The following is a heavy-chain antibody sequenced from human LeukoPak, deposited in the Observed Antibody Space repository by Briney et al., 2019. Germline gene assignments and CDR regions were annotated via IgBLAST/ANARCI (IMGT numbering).Heavy chain of an antibody. CDR3: AMSGYDM. V-gene: IGHV3-23*01. CDR2: ISTSGGNT. J-gene: IGHJ4*02. Sequence: PGGSLRLSCAASGFTFSSYAMSWVRQAPGKGLEWVSAISTSGGNTYYADSVKGRFTISRDNSRNTLYLQMTSLRADDTAVYYCAMSGYDMRGQGTLVTVSS. CDR1: GFTFSSYA. D-gene: IGHD5-12*01.